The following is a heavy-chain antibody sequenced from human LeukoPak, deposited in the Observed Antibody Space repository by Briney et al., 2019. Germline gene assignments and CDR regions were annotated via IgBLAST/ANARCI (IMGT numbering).Heavy chain of an antibody. J-gene: IGHJ6*03. CDR3: ARGYCTNGVCYLGYYYYYMDV. V-gene: IGHV1-8*01. CDR2: MNPNSGNT. Sequence: ASVTVSCKASGYTFTSYDINWVRQATGQGLEWMGWMNPNSGNTGYAQKLQGRVTMTRNTSISTAYMELSSLRSEDTAVYYCARGYCTNGVCYLGYYYYYMDVWGKGTTVTVSS. CDR1: GYTFTSYD. D-gene: IGHD2-8*01.